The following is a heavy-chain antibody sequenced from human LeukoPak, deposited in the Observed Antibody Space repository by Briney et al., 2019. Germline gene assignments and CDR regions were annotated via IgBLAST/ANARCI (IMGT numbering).Heavy chain of an antibody. Sequence: SSQTLSLTCTVSGGSISSGDYYWSWIRQPPGKGLEWIGYIYYSGSTYYNPSLKSRVTISVDTSKNQFSLKRSSVTAADTAVYYCARDRLWFGDAFDIWGQGTMVTVSS. J-gene: IGHJ3*02. CDR3: ARDRLWFGDAFDI. CDR2: IYYSGST. D-gene: IGHD3-10*01. CDR1: GGSISSGDYY. V-gene: IGHV4-30-4*08.